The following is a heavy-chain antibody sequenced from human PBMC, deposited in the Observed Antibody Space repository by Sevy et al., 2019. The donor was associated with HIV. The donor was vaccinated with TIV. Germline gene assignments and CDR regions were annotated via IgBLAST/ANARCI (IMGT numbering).Heavy chain of an antibody. J-gene: IGHJ5*01. CDR1: GFTFSDYT. V-gene: IGHV3-30*04. D-gene: IGHD3-10*01. CDR2: ISYDGSRT. CDR3: TRVRGLLGWFDS. Sequence: GGSLRLSCAASGFTFSDYTIHWVRQAPGKGLEWVSVISYDGSRTSYADSVKGRFTISRDNSNSTLFLQMNSLRAEDTAVYYCTRVRGLLGWFDSWGQGTLVTVSS.